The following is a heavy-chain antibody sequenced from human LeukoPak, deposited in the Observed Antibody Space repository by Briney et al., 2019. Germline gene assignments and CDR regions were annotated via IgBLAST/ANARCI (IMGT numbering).Heavy chain of an antibody. J-gene: IGHJ6*02. D-gene: IGHD2-8*02. V-gene: IGHV4-61*08. CDR2: IYYSGST. CDR3: ARQGLLDYYGMDV. CDR1: GGSISSGGYY. Sequence: PSETLSLTCTVSGGSISSGGYYWSWIRQPPGKGLEWIGYIYYSGSTNYNPSLKSRVTISVDTSKNQFSLKLSSVTAADTAVYYCARQGLLDYYGMDVWGQGTTVTVSS.